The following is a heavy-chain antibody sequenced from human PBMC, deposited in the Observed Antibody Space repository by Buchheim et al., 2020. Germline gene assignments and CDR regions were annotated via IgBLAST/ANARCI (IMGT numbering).Heavy chain of an antibody. J-gene: IGHJ5*02. CDR3: ARGIQLKASLLNWFDP. D-gene: IGHD5-18*01. CDR2: INHSGST. V-gene: IGHV4-34*01. CDR1: GGSFSGYY. Sequence: QVQLQQWGAGLLKPSETPSLTCAVYGGSFSGYYWSWIRQPPGKGLEWIGEINHSGSTNYNPSLKSRVTISVDTSKNQFSLKLSSVTAADTAVYYCARGIQLKASLLNWFDPWGQGTL.